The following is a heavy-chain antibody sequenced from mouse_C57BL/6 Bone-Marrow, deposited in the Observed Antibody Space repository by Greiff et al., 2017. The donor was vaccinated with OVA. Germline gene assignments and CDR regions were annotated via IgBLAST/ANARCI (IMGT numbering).Heavy chain of an antibody. V-gene: IGHV5-16*01. CDR1: GFTFSDYY. CDR2: INYDGSST. J-gene: IGHJ1*03. Sequence: EVNLVESEGGLVQPGSSMKLSCTASGFTFSDYYMAWVRQVPEKGLEWVANINYDGSSTYYLDSLKSRFIISRDNAKQILYLQMSSLKSEDTATYDCARDHGSNYYWDFDVWGTGTTVTVSS. D-gene: IGHD1-1*01. CDR3: ARDHGSNYYWDFDV.